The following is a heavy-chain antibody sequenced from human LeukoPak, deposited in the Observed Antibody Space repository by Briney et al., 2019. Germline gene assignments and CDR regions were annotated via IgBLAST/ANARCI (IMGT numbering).Heavy chain of an antibody. CDR2: ISAYNGNT. CDR3: ARDPRRDGYNWVNYYYYYGMDV. D-gene: IGHD5-24*01. J-gene: IGHJ6*02. V-gene: IGHV1-18*01. CDR1: GYTFTSYG. Sequence: ASVKVSCKASGYTFTSYGISWVRQAPGQGLEWIGWISAYNGNTNYAQKLQGRVTMTTDTSTSTAYMELRSLRSDDTAVYYCARDPRRDGYNWVNYYYYYGMDVWGQGTTVTVSS.